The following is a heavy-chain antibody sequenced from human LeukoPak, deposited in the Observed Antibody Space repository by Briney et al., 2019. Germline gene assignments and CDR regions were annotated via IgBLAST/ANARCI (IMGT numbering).Heavy chain of an antibody. V-gene: IGHV3-23*01. J-gene: IGHJ4*02. CDR2: ISGSGGST. Sequence: PGGSLRLSCAASGFTFSSYAMSWVRQAPGKGLEWVSAISGSGGSTYHADSVKGRFTISRDNSKNTLYLQMNSLRAEDTAVYYCAKAGYSSGCLDYWGQGTLVTVSS. CDR3: AKAGYSSGCLDY. D-gene: IGHD6-19*01. CDR1: GFTFSSYA.